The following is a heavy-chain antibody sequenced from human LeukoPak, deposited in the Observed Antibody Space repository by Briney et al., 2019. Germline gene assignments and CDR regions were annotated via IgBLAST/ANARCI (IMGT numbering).Heavy chain of an antibody. J-gene: IGHJ5*02. CDR2: IYTSGST. D-gene: IGHD1-7*01. V-gene: IGHV4-61*02. CDR1: GGSFSSGSYY. CDR3: ARGGITGTTRTWFDP. Sequence: SQTLSLTCTVSGGSFSSGSYYWSWIRQPAGKGLEWIGRIYTSGSTIYNPSLKSRVTMSVDTSKNQFSLKLSSVTAADTAVYYCARGGITGTTRTWFDPWGQGTLVTVSS.